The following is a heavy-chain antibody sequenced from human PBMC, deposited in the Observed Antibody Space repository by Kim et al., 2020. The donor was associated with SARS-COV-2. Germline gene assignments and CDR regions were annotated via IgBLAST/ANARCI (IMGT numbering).Heavy chain of an antibody. V-gene: IGHV4-59*08. J-gene: IGHJ6*02. D-gene: IGHD6-13*01. CDR2: IFYNGST. CDR1: GGSISSYY. CDR3: ARLRAAAGEFFYYYGMDV. Sequence: SETLSLTCTVSGGSISSYYWSWIRQPPGKGLEWIGYIFYNGSTNYSPSLKNRVTISLDTSKNQFSLRLSSVTAADTAVYYCARLRAAAGEFFYYYGMDVWGQGTTVTVSS.